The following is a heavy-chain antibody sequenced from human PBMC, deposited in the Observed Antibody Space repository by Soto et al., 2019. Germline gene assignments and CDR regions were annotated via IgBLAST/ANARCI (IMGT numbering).Heavy chain of an antibody. CDR2: ISGGGDAT. CDR3: ARKVPGSTTRPDYWYFDL. Sequence: EVQLLESGGGLVQPGGSLRLSCAASGFTFISYAMNWVRQAPGKGLQWVSAISGGGDATFYADSVKGRFTISRDNSRNTVTLQMISLGADDTAVYYCARKVPGSTTRPDYWYFDLWGRGTLVTVSS. J-gene: IGHJ2*01. V-gene: IGHV3-23*01. CDR1: GFTFISYA. D-gene: IGHD3-10*01.